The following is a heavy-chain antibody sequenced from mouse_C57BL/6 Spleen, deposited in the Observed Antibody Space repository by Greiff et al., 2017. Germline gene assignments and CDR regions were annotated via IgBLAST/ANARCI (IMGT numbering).Heavy chain of an antibody. CDR1: GYTFTDYY. CDR3: ARLFYYGSSLDY. CDR2: INPNNGGT. V-gene: IGHV1-26*01. D-gene: IGHD1-1*01. Sequence: EVQLQQSGPELVKPGASVKISCKASGYTFTDYYMNWVKQSHGKSLEWIGDINPNNGGTSYNQKFKGKATLTVDKSSSKAYMELRSLTSEDSAVYYCARLFYYGSSLDYWGQGTTLTVSS. J-gene: IGHJ2*01.